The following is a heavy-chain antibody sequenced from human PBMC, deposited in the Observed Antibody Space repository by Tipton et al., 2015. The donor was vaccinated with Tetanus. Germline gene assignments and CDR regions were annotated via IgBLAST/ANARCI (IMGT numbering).Heavy chain of an antibody. J-gene: IGHJ5*02. V-gene: IGHV3-30*03. D-gene: IGHD3-3*01. CDR1: GFTFYSYG. CDR2: ISYDGRNK. Sequence: SLRLSCAASGFTFYSYGMHWVRQAPGKGLEWVAVISYDGRNKYYAHSVKGRFTISRDNSKNTLYLQMNSLRAEDTAVYYCARDVGEISSGYLPSWFDPWGQGALVTVSS. CDR3: ARDVGEISSGYLPSWFDP.